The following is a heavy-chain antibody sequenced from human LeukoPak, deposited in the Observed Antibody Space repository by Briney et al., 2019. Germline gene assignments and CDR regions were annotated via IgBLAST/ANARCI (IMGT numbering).Heavy chain of an antibody. CDR1: RSAGLW. J-gene: IGHJ5*02. Sequence: GESLKISCQYRSAGLWIGWVRQMPGRGLEWMGIIYPGDSDTRYIPSFRGQVTISADKSTNTAYLQWSSLKASDTAIYYCARHQPSATGTVSWFDPWGQGTLVIVSS. CDR3: ARHQPSATGTVSWFDP. V-gene: IGHV5-51*01. CDR2: IYPGDSDT. D-gene: IGHD6-13*01.